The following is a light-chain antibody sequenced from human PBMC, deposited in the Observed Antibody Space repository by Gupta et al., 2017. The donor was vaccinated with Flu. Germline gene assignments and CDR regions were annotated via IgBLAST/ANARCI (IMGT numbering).Light chain of an antibody. CDR1: QSVSSY. J-gene: IGKJ5*01. Sequence: EIMLTQSPATLSLSPGERATLSCRASQSVSSYLAWYQQKPGQAPRLLIYDASNRATGIPARFSGSGSGTDFTLTISSREPEDFAVYYCQQRSNWLAVTFGQGTRLEIK. V-gene: IGKV3-11*01. CDR3: QQRSNWLAVT. CDR2: DAS.